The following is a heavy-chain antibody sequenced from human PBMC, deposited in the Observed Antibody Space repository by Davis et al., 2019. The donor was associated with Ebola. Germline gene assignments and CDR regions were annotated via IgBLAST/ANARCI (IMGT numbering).Heavy chain of an antibody. CDR2: IYPGDPDT. Sequence: PGGSLRLSCEGSGYSFSNYWIAWVRQMAGKGLEWMGIIYPGDPDTRYSPSFQGQVTISADKSISTAYLPWSSLKASDTAMYYCARGGGTTVAPYFDYWGQGTLVTVSS. J-gene: IGHJ4*02. CDR3: ARGGGTTVAPYFDY. V-gene: IGHV5-51*01. CDR1: GYSFSNYW. D-gene: IGHD4-23*01.